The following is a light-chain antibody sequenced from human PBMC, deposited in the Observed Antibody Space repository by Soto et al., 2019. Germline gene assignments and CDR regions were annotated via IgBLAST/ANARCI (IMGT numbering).Light chain of an antibody. J-gene: IGKJ1*01. CDR1: QTISSW. CDR2: EAF. V-gene: IGKV1-5*03. CDR3: QQYHSYPLT. Sequence: DIQMTQSPSTLSSSIGDRVTITCRASQTISSWLAWYQQKPGKAPKLMIYEAFNLESGVPSRFSGSGSGTEFTLTIFGLQPDDFATYYCQQYHSYPLTFGQGTKLAIK.